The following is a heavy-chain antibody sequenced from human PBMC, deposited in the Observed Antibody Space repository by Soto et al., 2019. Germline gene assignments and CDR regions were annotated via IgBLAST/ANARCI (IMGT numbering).Heavy chain of an antibody. CDR2: ISGNGLNT. CDR3: ALRADYGDDVIED. CDR1: GFTLSNYG. Sequence: EVQLLESGGGLVQPGGSLRLSCAASGFTLSNYGMSWVRQAPGKGLECVSGISGNGLNTYYADSVQGRFTISRDNSKNLMYLQIASRRAEDTAVYYCALRADYGDDVIEDWGQGTLVTVSS. V-gene: IGHV3-23*01. J-gene: IGHJ4*02. D-gene: IGHD4-17*01.